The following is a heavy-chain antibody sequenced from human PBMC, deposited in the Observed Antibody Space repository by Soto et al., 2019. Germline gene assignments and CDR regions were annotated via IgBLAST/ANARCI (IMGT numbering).Heavy chain of an antibody. V-gene: IGHV1-69*06. D-gene: IGHD3-22*01. CDR2: IIPIFGTA. CDR3: ARDPTYYYDSSGRKDFDY. Sequence: ASVKVSCKASGGTFSSYAISWVRQAPGQGLEWMGGIIPIFGTANYAQKFQGRVTITADKSTSTAYMELSSLRSEDTAVYYCARDPTYYYDSSGRKDFDYWGQGTLVTVSS. J-gene: IGHJ4*02. CDR1: GGTFSSYA.